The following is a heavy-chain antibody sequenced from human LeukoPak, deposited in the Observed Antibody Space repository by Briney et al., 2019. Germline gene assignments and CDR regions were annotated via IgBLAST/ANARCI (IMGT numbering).Heavy chain of an antibody. J-gene: IGHJ4*02. CDR2: ISGSGGST. CDR1: GFTFSSYA. CDR3: AKEGELLWFGELSYYFDY. D-gene: IGHD3-10*01. V-gene: IGHV3-23*01. Sequence: PGGSLRLSCAASGFTFSSYAMSWVRQAPGKGLEWVSAISGSGGSTYYADSVKGRFTISRDNSKNTLYLQMNSLRAEDTAAYYCAKEGELLWFGELSYYFDYWGQGTLVTVSS.